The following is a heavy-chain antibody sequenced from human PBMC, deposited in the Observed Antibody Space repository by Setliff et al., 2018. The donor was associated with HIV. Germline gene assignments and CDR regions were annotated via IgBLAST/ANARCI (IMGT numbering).Heavy chain of an antibody. CDR1: GYTLTELS. J-gene: IGHJ4*02. CDR2: FDPEDGET. Sequence: ASVKVSCKVSGYTLTELSMHWVRQAPGKGLEWMGGFDPEDGETIYAQKFQGRVTMTRDTSISTASMELSRLRSDDTAVYYCATQRNYYGSGSYSDYWGQGTLVTVSS. CDR3: ATQRNYYGSGSYSDY. D-gene: IGHD3-10*01. V-gene: IGHV1-24*01.